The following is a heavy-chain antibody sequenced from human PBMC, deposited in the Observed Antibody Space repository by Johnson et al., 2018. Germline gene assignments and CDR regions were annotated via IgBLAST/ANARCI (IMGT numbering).Heavy chain of an antibody. CDR1: GFTFSSYG. V-gene: IGHV3-33*01. Sequence: QVQLVESGGGVVQPGRSLRLSCAASGFTFSSYGMHWVRQAPGKGLEWVAVIWYDGSYKYYADSVKGRFTISRDNSKNMLYVQMSSLRAEDTAMYYCARGGKDYYGMDVWGQGTTVTVSS. CDR2: IWYDGSYK. J-gene: IGHJ6*02. D-gene: IGHD3-10*01. CDR3: ARGGKDYYGMDV.